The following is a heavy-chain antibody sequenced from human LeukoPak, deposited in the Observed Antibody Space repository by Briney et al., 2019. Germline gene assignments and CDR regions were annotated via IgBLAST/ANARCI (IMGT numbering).Heavy chain of an antibody. V-gene: IGHV3-33*01. D-gene: IGHD1-26*01. CDR2: ICYDGNNK. CDR1: GFSLSSYG. J-gene: IGHJ4*02. Sequence: GRSLRLSCAASGFSLSSYGMHWVRQAPGKGLEWVAIICYDGNNKYYADSVKGRFTISRDNSENTLYLQMNSVRAEDTAVYYCARGAYGGASTFDYWGQGTLVTVSS. CDR3: ARGAYGGASTFDY.